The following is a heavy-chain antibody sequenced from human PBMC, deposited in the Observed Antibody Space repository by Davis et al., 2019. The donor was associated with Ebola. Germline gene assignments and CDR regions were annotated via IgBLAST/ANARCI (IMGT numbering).Heavy chain of an antibody. V-gene: IGHV1-8*01. CDR2: MNPNSGNT. Sequence: ASVKVSCKASGYTFTSYDINWVRQATGQGLEWMGWMNPNSGNTGYAQKFQGRVTMTRNTSISTAYMELSSLRSEDTAVYYCARGRRYFDWLSTYYGMDVWGQGTTVTVSS. D-gene: IGHD3-9*01. CDR1: GYTFTSYD. J-gene: IGHJ6*02. CDR3: ARGRRYFDWLSTYYGMDV.